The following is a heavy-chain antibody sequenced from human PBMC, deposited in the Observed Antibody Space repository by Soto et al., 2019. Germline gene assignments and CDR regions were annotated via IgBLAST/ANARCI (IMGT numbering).Heavy chain of an antibody. V-gene: IGHV1-69*01. J-gene: IGHJ4*02. D-gene: IGHD5-12*01. Sequence: QVQLVQSGAEVKKPGSSVKVSCKASGGTFNNYAISWVRQAPGQGLEWMGGIIPISGTADYAHQFQGSLALSADESTGTTFMGLSSLRSEDTAPYYCARGGVDVVATSAFDYWGQGTVVTGSS. CDR3: ARGGVDVVATSAFDY. CDR1: GGTFNNYA. CDR2: IIPISGTA.